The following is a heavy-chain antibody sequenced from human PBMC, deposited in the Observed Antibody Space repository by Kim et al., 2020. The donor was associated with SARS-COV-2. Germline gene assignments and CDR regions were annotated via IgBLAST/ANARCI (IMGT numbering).Heavy chain of an antibody. CDR2: ISYDGSNK. Sequence: GGSLRLSCAASGFTFSSYGMHWVRQAPGKGLEWVAVISYDGSNKYYADSVKGRFTISRDNSKNTLYLQMNSLRAEDTAVYYCARDIDSGYDPGDYWGQGTLVTVSS. V-gene: IGHV3-33*05. CDR3: ARDIDSGYDPGDY. CDR1: GFTFSSYG. J-gene: IGHJ4*02. D-gene: IGHD5-12*01.